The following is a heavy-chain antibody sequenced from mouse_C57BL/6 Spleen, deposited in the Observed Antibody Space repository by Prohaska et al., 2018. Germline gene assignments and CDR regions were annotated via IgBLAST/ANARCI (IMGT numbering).Heavy chain of an antibody. CDR2: IDPSDSYT. V-gene: IGHV1-69*01. D-gene: IGHD1-1*01. CDR3: ASFTTVVATEWYFDV. Sequence: QVQLQQPGAELVMPGASVKLSCKASGYTFTSYWMHWVKQRPGQGLEWIGEIDPSDSYTNYNQKFKGKATLTVDKSSSTAYMQLSSLTSEDSAVYYCASFTTVVATEWYFDVWGTGTTVTVSS. J-gene: IGHJ1*03. CDR1: GYTFTSYW.